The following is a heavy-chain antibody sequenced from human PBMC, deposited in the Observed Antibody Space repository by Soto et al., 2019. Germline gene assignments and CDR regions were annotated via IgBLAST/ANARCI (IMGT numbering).Heavy chain of an antibody. V-gene: IGHV1-18*01. D-gene: IGHD3-22*01. CDR1: GYTFTSYG. CDR3: ARDALDYYYDSSGYPPFDY. J-gene: IGHJ4*02. Sequence: QVQLVQSGAEVKKPGASVKVSCKASGYTFTSYGISWVRQAPGQGLEWMGWISAYNGNTNYAQKLQGRVTMTTDTXXSXAXXELRSLRSDDTAVYYCARDALDYYYDSSGYPPFDYWGQGTLVTVSS. CDR2: ISAYNGNT.